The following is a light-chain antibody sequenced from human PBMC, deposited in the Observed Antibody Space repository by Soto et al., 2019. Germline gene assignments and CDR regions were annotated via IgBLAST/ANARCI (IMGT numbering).Light chain of an antibody. CDR2: EVS. CDR3: MQSTQLPPT. J-gene: IGKJ5*01. CDR1: QSLLHITGETF. Sequence: DVVMTQTPLSLSVAPGQPASISCKSSQSLLHITGETFLFWYLQKPGQSPQLLIYEVSTRVSGVPDRFRGSVSGTDFTLDISRVETDDFGIYYCMQSTQLPPTFGQGTRLGIE. V-gene: IGKV2D-29*02.